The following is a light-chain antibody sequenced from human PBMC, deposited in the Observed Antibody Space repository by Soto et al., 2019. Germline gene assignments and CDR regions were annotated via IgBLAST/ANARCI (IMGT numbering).Light chain of an antibody. Sequence: QPVLTQPPSASGTPGQRVTISCSGSSSNIGSNTVNWYQQLPGTAPKLMIYEVSNRPSGVSNRFSGSKSGNTASLTISGLQAEDEADYYCSSYTSSSTFYVFGTGTKVTVL. CDR3: SSYTSSSTFYV. V-gene: IGLV1-44*01. CDR1: SSNIGSNT. CDR2: EVS. J-gene: IGLJ1*01.